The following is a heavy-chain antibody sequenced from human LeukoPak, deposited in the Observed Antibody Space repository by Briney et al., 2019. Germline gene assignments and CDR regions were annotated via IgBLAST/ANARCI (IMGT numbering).Heavy chain of an antibody. J-gene: IGHJ3*02. Sequence: SVKVSCKASGGTFSSYAISWVRQAPGQGLEWMGGIIPIFGTANYAQKFQGRVTITADESTSTAYMELSSLRSEDTAVYYCARAGSGSYYSGAFDIWGQGTMVTVSS. D-gene: IGHD1-26*01. CDR1: GGTFSSYA. V-gene: IGHV1-69*13. CDR3: ARAGSGSYYSGAFDI. CDR2: IIPIFGTA.